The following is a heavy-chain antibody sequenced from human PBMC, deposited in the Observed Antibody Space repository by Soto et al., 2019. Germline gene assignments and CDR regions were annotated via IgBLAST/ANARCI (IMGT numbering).Heavy chain of an antibody. J-gene: IGHJ6*02. Sequence: ASVKVSCKASGYTFTSYGISWVRQAPGQGLEWMGWISAYNGKTNYAQNAQGRVTMTTDTSTRTAYMDLRSLRSDDPAVYYCEIGGDVNYYHGMDVWGQGTTVTVSS. CDR3: EIGGDVNYYHGMDV. D-gene: IGHD5-12*01. CDR1: GYTFTSYG. CDR2: ISAYNGKT. V-gene: IGHV1-18*01.